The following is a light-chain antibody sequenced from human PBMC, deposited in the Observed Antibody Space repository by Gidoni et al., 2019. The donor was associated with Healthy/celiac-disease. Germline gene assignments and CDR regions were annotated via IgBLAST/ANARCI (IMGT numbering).Light chain of an antibody. CDR3: QSYDSSLSGVV. J-gene: IGLJ2*01. Sequence: QSVLTQPPTVSGAPGQRVTISCTGSSSNIGAGYDVNGYQQLPGTAPKLLSYGNHTPPSGVPDRFSGSKSCTSASLAITGLQAEDEADDYCQSYDSSLSGVVFGGGTKLTVL. CDR1: SSNIGAGYD. V-gene: IGLV1-40*01. CDR2: GNH.